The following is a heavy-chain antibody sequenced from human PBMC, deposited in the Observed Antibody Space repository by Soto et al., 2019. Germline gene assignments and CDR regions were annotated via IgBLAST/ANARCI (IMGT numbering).Heavy chain of an antibody. D-gene: IGHD5-18*01. J-gene: IGHJ4*02. V-gene: IGHV3-66*01. CDR1: GFTVSSNY. CDR2: IYSGGST. Sequence: GGSLRLSCAASGFTVSSNYMSWVRQAPGKGLEWVSVIYSGGSTYYADSVKGRFTISRDNSKNTLYLQMNSLRAEDTAVYYCTRGKWIQLWAAYYFDYWGQGTLVTVSS. CDR3: TRGKWIQLWAAYYFDY.